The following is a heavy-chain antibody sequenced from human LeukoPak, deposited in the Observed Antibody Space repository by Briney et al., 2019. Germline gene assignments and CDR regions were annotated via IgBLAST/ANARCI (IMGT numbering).Heavy chain of an antibody. Sequence: SETLSLTCTVSGGSISIYYWSWIRQPPGKGLEWIGYIYYSGSTNYNPSLKSRVTISVDTSKNQFSLKLSSVTAADTAVYYCARERRTAMVTTLDSWGQGTLVTVSS. CDR3: ARERRTAMVTTLDS. CDR2: IYYSGST. D-gene: IGHD5-18*01. CDR1: GGSISIYY. J-gene: IGHJ4*02. V-gene: IGHV4-59*01.